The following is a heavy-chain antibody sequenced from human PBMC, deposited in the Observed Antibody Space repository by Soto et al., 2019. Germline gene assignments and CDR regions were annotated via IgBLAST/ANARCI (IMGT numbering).Heavy chain of an antibody. CDR3: AREGYSTSSGYFDY. CDR2: IYYSGTT. V-gene: IGHV4-39*02. CDR1: GGSISSSRYY. J-gene: IGHJ4*03. Sequence: PSETLSLTCTVSGGSISSSRYYWGWIRQPPGKGLEWIGSIYYSGTTYYNPSLKSRVTISLDASKNQFSLKLKSVTAADTAIYYCAREGYSTSSGYFDYWGQGTTVTVSS. D-gene: IGHD6-6*01.